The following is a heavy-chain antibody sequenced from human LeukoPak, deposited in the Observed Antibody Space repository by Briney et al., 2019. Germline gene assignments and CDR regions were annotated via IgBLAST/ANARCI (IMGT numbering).Heavy chain of an antibody. CDR1: GGSLSHYY. CDR2: IYYLGST. CDR3: ARRGAGWFDP. D-gene: IGHD6-19*01. V-gene: IGHV4-59*08. J-gene: IGHJ5*02. Sequence: SETLSLTCTVSGGSLSHYYWSWIRQPPGKGLEWIGYIYYLGSTNYSPSLKSRVTISIDTSKKQFSLKLNSVTAADAAVYYCARRGAGWFDPWGQGTLVTVSS.